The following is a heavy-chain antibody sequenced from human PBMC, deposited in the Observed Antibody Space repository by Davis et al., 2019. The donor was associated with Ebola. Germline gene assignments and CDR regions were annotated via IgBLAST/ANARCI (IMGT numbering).Heavy chain of an antibody. CDR3: AKGATYSGTYYYYYMDV. D-gene: IGHD1-26*01. V-gene: IGHV3-23*01. J-gene: IGHJ6*03. CDR2: ISGSGGST. CDR1: GFTFSSYA. Sequence: PGGSLRLSCAASGFTFSSYAMSWVRQAPGKGLEWVSAISGSGGSTYYADSVKGRFTISRDNAKNSLYLQMNSLRAEDTAVYYCAKGATYSGTYYYYYMDVWGKGTTVTVSS.